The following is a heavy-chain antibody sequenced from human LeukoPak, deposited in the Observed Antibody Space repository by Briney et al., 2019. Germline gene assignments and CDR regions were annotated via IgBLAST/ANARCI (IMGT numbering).Heavy chain of an antibody. J-gene: IGHJ4*02. CDR1: GFTFSSYW. CDR3: ARDPHDYGDYLYDY. D-gene: IGHD4-17*01. CDR2: IKQDGSGK. V-gene: IGHV3-7*01. Sequence: GGSLRLSCAASGFTFSSYWMSWVRQAPGKGLEWVANIKQDGSGKYYVDSVKGRFTISRDNAKNSLYLQMNSLRAEDTAVYYCARDPHDYGDYLYDYWGQGTLVTVSS.